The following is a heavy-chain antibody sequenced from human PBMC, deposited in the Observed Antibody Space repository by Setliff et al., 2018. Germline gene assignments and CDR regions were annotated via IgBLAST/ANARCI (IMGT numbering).Heavy chain of an antibody. V-gene: IGHV4-39*07. D-gene: IGHD4-17*01. J-gene: IGHJ3*02. CDR1: GGSITSHSYY. Sequence: SETLSLTCTVSGGSITSHSYYRAWIRQPPGKGLEWTGSIYYDGRTFSHPSLRSRVTVSIDTSKNQFSLKLTSVTAADTAMYYCARVYGENDLPDIWGQGTMVTVSS. CDR3: ARVYGENDLPDI. CDR2: IYYDGRT.